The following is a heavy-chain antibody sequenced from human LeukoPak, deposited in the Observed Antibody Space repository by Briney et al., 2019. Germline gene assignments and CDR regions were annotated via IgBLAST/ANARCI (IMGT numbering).Heavy chain of an antibody. CDR2: IYLDRRA. D-gene: IGHD5-24*01. CDR3: ARDAETSLAN. J-gene: IGHJ4*02. V-gene: IGHV3-66*01. Sequence: VGSLRLTREASRFAVSSKYMNWVRQAPGKGLEWVTVIYLDRRADYADSVKGRFTISSDNYKNTVYLQMNSLKDEDTAVYYCARDAETSLANWGQGTLVSVSP. CDR1: RFAVSSKY.